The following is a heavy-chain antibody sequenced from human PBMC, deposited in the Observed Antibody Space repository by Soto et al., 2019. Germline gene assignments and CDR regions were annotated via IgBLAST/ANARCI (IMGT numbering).Heavy chain of an antibody. D-gene: IGHD2-15*01. V-gene: IGHV1-69*12. CDR3: ASPYCRGGSCYYFDY. J-gene: IGHJ4*02. Sequence: QVQQVQSGAEVKKPGTSVKVSCKASGGAISSCASSWVRQAPGQGLEWMGGIIPIFGTTNYAQKLQGRHTITADESTSTAYMELSSLSSEDTAVSYCASPYCRGGSCYYFDYWGQGTLVTVSS. CDR2: IIPIFGTT. CDR1: GGAISSCA.